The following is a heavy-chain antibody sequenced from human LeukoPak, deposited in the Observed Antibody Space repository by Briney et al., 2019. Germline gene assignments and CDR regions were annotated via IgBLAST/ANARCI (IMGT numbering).Heavy chain of an antibody. J-gene: IGHJ5*02. V-gene: IGHV1-2*02. CDR1: GYTFTGYY. CDR2: INPNSGGT. D-gene: IGHD3-10*01. Sequence: GASVKVSCKASGYTFTGYYMHWVRQAPGQGLEWMGWINPNSGGTNYAQKFRGRVTMTRDTSISTAYMELSRLRSDDTAVYYCARDYMVRGVALTQPWGQGTLVTVSS. CDR3: ARDYMVRGVALTQP.